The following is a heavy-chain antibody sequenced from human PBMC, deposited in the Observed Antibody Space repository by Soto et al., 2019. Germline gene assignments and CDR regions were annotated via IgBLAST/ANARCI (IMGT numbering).Heavy chain of an antibody. J-gene: IGHJ3*02. Sequence: SSETLSLTCTVPGGSISSGGYYWSWIRQHPGKGLEWIGYIYYSGSTYYNPSLKSRVTKSVDTSKNQFFLKLSFVTAADTAVYYCARNYYGSSGYPDAFDIWGQGTMVTVSS. D-gene: IGHD3-22*01. CDR3: ARNYYGSSGYPDAFDI. V-gene: IGHV4-31*03. CDR2: IYYSGST. CDR1: GGSISSGGYY.